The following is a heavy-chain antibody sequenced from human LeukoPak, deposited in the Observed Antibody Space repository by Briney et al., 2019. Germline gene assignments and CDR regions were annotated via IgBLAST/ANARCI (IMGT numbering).Heavy chain of an antibody. CDR3: ARDYRSRWLQVEYFQH. V-gene: IGHV4-59*01. J-gene: IGHJ1*01. CDR1: GGSISSYY. CDR2: IYYSGST. D-gene: IGHD5-24*01. Sequence: SETLSLTCTVSGGSISSYYWSWIRQPPGKGLEWIGYIYYSGSTNYNPSLKSRVTISVDTSKNQFSLKLSSVTAADTAVYYCARDYRSRWLQVEYFQHWGQGTLVTVSS.